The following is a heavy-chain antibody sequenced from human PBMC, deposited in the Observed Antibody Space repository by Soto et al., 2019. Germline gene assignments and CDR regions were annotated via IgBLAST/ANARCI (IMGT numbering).Heavy chain of an antibody. CDR2: ITSDGTST. Sequence: PGGSLRLSCAASGFTFSRQWMHWVRQTPGKGLVWVSRITSDGTSTSYADSVKGRFTISRDNSKNTLYLQMNSLRAEDSAVYYCARASSGRLGYWGQGTLVTVSS. CDR1: GFTFSRQW. J-gene: IGHJ4*02. D-gene: IGHD6-25*01. V-gene: IGHV3-74*01. CDR3: ARASSGRLGY.